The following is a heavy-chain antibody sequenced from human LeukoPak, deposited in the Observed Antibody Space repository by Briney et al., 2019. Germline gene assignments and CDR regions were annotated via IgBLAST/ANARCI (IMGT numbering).Heavy chain of an antibody. CDR2: INAGNGNT. J-gene: IGHJ4*02. CDR3: ARDALGGDY. Sequence: ASVTVSCKASGYTFINYVMHWVGQAPGQRLEWMGWINAGNGNTKYAQKFQARVTITREISASTAYMELSSLRSDDTVVYYCARDALGGDYWGQGTLVTVSS. CDR1: GYTFINYV. V-gene: IGHV1-3*01. D-gene: IGHD3-16*01.